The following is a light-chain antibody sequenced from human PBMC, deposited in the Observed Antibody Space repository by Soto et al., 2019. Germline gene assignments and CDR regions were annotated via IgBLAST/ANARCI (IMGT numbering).Light chain of an antibody. J-gene: IGKJ1*01. CDR3: QQYGSSPWT. CDR2: GAS. CDR1: ESVSSSY. V-gene: IGKV3-20*01. Sequence: EIVLTQSPGTLSLSPGERATLSCRASESVSSSYLAWYQQKPGQAPRLLIYGASSRATDNPDRFSGSGSGTDFTLSISRLEPEDFAVYYCQQYGSSPWTFGQGTKVEIK.